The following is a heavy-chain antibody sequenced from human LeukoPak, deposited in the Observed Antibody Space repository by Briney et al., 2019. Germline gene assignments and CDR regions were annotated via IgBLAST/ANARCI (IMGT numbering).Heavy chain of an antibody. CDR3: AKEGDSSGYLATYYFDY. Sequence: AGGSLRHSCAASGFTLSSYAMSWVRQAPGKGLEWVSAISGSGGSTNYADSVKGRFTISRDNSKNTLYLQMNSLRAEDTAVYYCAKEGDSSGYLATYYFDYWGQGTLVTVSS. CDR2: ISGSGGST. J-gene: IGHJ4*02. V-gene: IGHV3-23*01. CDR1: GFTLSSYA. D-gene: IGHD3-22*01.